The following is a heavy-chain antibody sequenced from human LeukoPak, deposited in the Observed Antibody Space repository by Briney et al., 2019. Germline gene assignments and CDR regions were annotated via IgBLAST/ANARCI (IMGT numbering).Heavy chain of an antibody. J-gene: IGHJ5*02. CDR2: INAGNGNT. D-gene: IGHD2-2*01. Sequence: ASVKVSCKASGYTFTSYAMHWVRQAPGQRLEWMGWINAGNGNTKYSQKFQGRVTITADKSTSTAYMELSSLRSEDTAVYYCARATPQHIVVVPAAPNDWFDPWGQGTLVTVSS. CDR1: GYTFTSYA. V-gene: IGHV1-3*01. CDR3: ARATPQHIVVVPAAPNDWFDP.